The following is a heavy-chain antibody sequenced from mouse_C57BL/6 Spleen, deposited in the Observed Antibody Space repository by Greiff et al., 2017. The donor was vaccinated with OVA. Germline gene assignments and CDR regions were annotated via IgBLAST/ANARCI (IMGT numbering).Heavy chain of an antibody. CDR1: GYTFTDYY. J-gene: IGHJ2*01. CDR3: ARGDYSGSGYGLDY. CDR2: INPNNGGT. D-gene: IGHD1-1*01. Sequence: EVQLQQSGPELVKPGASVKISCKASGYTFTDYYMNWVKQSHGKSLEWIGDINPNNGGTSYNQKFKGKATLTVDKSSSTAYMELRSLTSEDSAVYYCARGDYSGSGYGLDYWGQGTTLTVSS. V-gene: IGHV1-26*01.